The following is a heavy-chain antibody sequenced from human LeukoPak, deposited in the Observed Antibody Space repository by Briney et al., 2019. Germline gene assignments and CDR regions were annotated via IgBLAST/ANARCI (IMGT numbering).Heavy chain of an antibody. D-gene: IGHD3-10*01. J-gene: IGHJ4*02. V-gene: IGHV3-23*01. CDR1: GFTFSTFG. CDR2: ISGIGHNT. CDR3: AKRGGYDYGSHFDH. Sequence: GGSLRLSCAASGFTFSTFGVGWVRQAPGKWLEWVSAISGIGHNTYYTDSVKGRFTMSRDNSKNTLYLQMDSLRAEDTAVYYCAKRGGYDYGSHFDHWGQGTLVTVSS.